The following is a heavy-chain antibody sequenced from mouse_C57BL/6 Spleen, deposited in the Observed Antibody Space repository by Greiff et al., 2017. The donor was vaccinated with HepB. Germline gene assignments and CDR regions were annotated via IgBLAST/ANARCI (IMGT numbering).Heavy chain of an antibody. CDR3: ARGARYFDV. Sequence: QVHVKQPGAELVKPGASVKLSCKASGYTFTSYWMHWVKQRPGQGLEWIGMIHPNSGSTNYNEKFKSKATLTVDKSSSTAYTQLSSLTSEDSAVYYCARGARYFDVWGTGTTVTVSS. CDR1: GYTFTSYW. V-gene: IGHV1-64*01. CDR2: IHPNSGST. J-gene: IGHJ1*03.